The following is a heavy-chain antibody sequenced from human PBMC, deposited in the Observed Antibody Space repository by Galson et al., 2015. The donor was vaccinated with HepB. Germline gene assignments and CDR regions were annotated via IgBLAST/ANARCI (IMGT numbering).Heavy chain of an antibody. CDR2: IYRGGAT. V-gene: IGHV3-66*01. CDR3: ARDEEGPRPRHF. Sequence: LRLSCAASGFPVTYNYVSWVRQAPGKGLEWVSLIYRGGATSYADSVQGRFIISRDSSTNTVYLQMRRLRVDDSAIYYCARDEEGPRPRHFWGQGVLVTVSS. CDR1: GFPVTYNY. J-gene: IGHJ4*02.